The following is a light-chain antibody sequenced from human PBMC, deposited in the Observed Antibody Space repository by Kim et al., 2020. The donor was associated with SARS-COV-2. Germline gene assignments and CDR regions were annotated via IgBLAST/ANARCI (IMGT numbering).Light chain of an antibody. Sequence: ASVGDRVTLPGRASQSISSWLAWSQQRPGRDTNTLIYDACSLESGVPSRFSGSGSGTEFTLTISSLQPDDFATYYCQNYKRYPFTFGGGTKVDIK. CDR1: QSISSW. J-gene: IGKJ4*01. CDR3: QNYKRYPFT. CDR2: DAC. V-gene: IGKV1-5*01.